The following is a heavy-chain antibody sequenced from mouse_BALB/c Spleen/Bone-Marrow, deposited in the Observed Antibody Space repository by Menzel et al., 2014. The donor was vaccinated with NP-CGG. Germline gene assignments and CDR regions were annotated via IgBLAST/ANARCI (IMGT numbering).Heavy chain of an antibody. D-gene: IGHD1-1*01. J-gene: IGHJ3*01. CDR2: INPDSSTI. CDR1: GFDFSRYW. V-gene: IGHV4-1*02. CDR3: ARLSYYGRFAY. Sequence: EVQGVESGGGLVQPGGSLKLSCAASGFDFSRYWMSWARQAPGKGLEWIGEINPDSSTINYTPSLKDKFIISRDNAKNTLYLQMSKVRSEDTALYYCARLSYYGRFAYWGQGTLVTVSA.